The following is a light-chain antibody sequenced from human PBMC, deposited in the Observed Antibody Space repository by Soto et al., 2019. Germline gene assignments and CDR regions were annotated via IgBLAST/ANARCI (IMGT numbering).Light chain of an antibody. CDR1: QGISKS. CDR3: QQYDDLPFT. V-gene: IGKV1-33*01. Sequence: DIQMTQSPSSLSASVGDRVTITCQADQGISKSLSWYKQKPGMAPKLLIYDASNLETGVPSRFSGSGSGIDFTLTISSLQPEDFGRYYCQQYDDLPFTFGGGTKVEIK. CDR2: DAS. J-gene: IGKJ4*01.